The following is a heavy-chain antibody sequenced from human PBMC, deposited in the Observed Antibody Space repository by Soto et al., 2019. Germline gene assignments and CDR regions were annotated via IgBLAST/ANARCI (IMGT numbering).Heavy chain of an antibody. Sequence: ALSVIATGPGGSVSSGGYCLNWIRRHPGKGLEWIGYIYYIGSTYYNPSLKSRVTITVDTSKKQFSLKLRSVTAADTAIYYCARDRSGYDGYYFDYWGQGSLVTVSS. D-gene: IGHD5-12*01. CDR2: IYYIGST. CDR1: GGSVSSGGYC. J-gene: IGHJ4*02. V-gene: IGHV4-31*02. CDR3: ARDRSGYDGYYFDY.